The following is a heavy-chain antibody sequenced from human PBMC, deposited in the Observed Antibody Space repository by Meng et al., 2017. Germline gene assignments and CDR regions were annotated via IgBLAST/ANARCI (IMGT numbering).Heavy chain of an antibody. Sequence: QGQLLASAPGLLNPAKTLSLTCTVSGGSISSYYWSWIRQHPGKGLEWIGYIYYSGSTNYNPSLKSRDTISVDTSKTQFSLKLSSVTAADTAVYYCARDAVAGIDYWGQGTLVTVSS. CDR3: ARDAVAGIDY. CDR2: IYYSGST. D-gene: IGHD2-15*01. J-gene: IGHJ4*02. CDR1: GGSISSYY. V-gene: IGHV4-59*01.